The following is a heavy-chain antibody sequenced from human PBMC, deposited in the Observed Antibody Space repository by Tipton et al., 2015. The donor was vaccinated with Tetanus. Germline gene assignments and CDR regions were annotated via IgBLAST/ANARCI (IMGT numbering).Heavy chain of an antibody. CDR2: MYYSGTT. J-gene: IGHJ5*02. CDR3: ARATSTGPAYNWFDP. Sequence: TLSLTCAVSGGSISSGGYSWTWIRQPPGKGLQWIGYMYYSGTTHYNPSLKSRVTISIDRSKNQLSLKLTSVIAADTAVYYCARATSTGPAYNWFDPWGQGTLVTVSS. D-gene: IGHD2-8*02. V-gene: IGHV4-30-2*01. CDR1: GGSISSGGYS.